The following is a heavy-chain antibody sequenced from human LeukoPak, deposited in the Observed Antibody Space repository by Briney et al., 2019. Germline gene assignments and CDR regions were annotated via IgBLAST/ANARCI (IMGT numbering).Heavy chain of an antibody. V-gene: IGHV3-23*01. J-gene: IGHJ4*02. CDR2: ISGSGRTT. CDR1: GFTFSTYA. D-gene: IGHD6-19*01. Sequence: PGGSLRLSCAASGFTFSTYAMTWVRQAPGKGLEWVSAISGSGRTTYFADSVKGRFTISRDNSKNTLYLQMNSLRAEDTAVYYCARDYVPIAVAGVDYWGQGTLVTVSS. CDR3: ARDYVPIAVAGVDY.